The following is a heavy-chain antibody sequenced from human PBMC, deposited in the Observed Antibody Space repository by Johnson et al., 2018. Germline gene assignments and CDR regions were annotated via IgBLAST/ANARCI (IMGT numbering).Heavy chain of an antibody. J-gene: IGHJ6*02. Sequence: QVQLQESGPGLVKPSETLSLTCTVSGGSISSYYWRWIRQPAGKGLEWIGRIYTSGSTNYNPSLNSRVTMSVDTSKNQFSLKLSSVTAADPALYYCAWENPSYSNDVGRHTYYYYGMDVWGQGTTVTVSS. V-gene: IGHV4-4*07. CDR2: IYTSGST. CDR1: GGSISSYY. D-gene: IGHD4-11*01. CDR3: AWENPSYSNDVGRHTYYYYGMDV.